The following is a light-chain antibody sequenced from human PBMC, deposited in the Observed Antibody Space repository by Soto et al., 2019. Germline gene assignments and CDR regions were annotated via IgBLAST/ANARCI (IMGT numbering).Light chain of an antibody. V-gene: IGKV3-15*01. CDR2: GAS. CDR1: QSVGSN. Sequence: EIVMTQSPATLFVSPGERATLSCRASQSVGSNLAWYQQRPGLAPRLLVYGASSRATGVPARFSGSGSGTDFTLTISSLRSEDFAVYYCQQYNNWPSMFTFGQGTKVDIK. J-gene: IGKJ2*01. CDR3: QQYNNWPSMFT.